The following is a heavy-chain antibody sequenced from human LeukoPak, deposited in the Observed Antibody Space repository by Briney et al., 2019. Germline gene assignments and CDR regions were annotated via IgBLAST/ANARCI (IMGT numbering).Heavy chain of an antibody. CDR3: ARRLGGGYDILTGPGKTGFDY. J-gene: IGHJ4*02. V-gene: IGHV4-34*01. Sequence: SETLSLTCAVYGGSFSGYYWSWIRQPPGKGPEWIGEITHSGSTNYNPSLKSRVTISVDTSKNQFSLKLSSVTAADTAVYYCARRLGGGYDILTGPGKTGFDYWGQGTLVTVSS. CDR2: ITHSGST. D-gene: IGHD3-9*01. CDR1: GGSFSGYY.